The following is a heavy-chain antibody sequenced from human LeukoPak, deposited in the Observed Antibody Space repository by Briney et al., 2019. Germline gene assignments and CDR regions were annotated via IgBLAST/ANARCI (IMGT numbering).Heavy chain of an antibody. J-gene: IGHJ4*02. V-gene: IGHV1-3*01. D-gene: IGHD1-7*01. CDR3: ARGRDWNYVTPFTY. CDR1: GYTFSTYA. CDR2: INAGNGNT. Sequence: GASVKVSCEACGYTFSTYAMHCVRHAPGQRLEWMGCINAGNGNTKYSQKFQGRVTITRDTSASTAYMELSSLRSEDTAVYYCARGRDWNYVTPFTYWGQGTLVTVSS.